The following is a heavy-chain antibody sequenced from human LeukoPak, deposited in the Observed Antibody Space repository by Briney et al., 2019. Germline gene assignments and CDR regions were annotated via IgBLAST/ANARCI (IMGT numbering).Heavy chain of an antibody. CDR3: ARGRGHRDCDRLRGCYYYYKDV. CDR2: IDHSGNT. D-gene: IGHD2-21*01. CDR1: GGPFSGYY. J-gene: IGHJ6*03. V-gene: IGHV4-34*01. Sequence: TASETLSLTGVVYGGPFSGYYWSWIRQPPGKGLEWIGQIDHSGNTNYNPSLKSRVTVSLDTSKNHFSLKLSSVTAADTALYYCARGRGHRDCDRLRGCYYYYKDVWGKGTTVTVSS.